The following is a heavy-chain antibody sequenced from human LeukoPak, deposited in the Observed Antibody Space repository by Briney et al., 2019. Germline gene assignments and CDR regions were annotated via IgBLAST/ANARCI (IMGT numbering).Heavy chain of an antibody. CDR2: INHSGSP. CDR1: GGSISSSSYY. Sequence: SETLSLTCTVPGGSISSSSYYWSWIRQPPGKGLEWIVEINHSGSPNYNPSLKSRVTISVDTSKNQFSLKLSSVTAADTAVYYCARDPLGGDGYNALFFDIWGQGTMVTVSS. J-gene: IGHJ3*02. V-gene: IGHV4-39*02. D-gene: IGHD5-24*01. CDR3: ARDPLGGDGYNALFFDI.